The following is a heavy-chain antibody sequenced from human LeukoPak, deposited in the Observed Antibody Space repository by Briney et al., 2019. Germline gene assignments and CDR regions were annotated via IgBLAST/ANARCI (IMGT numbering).Heavy chain of an antibody. J-gene: IGHJ4*02. Sequence: MSSGTLSLTCAVSGGSISSSNWWSWVRQPPGQGLEWIGEIIHSGSTNYNPSLKSRVTMSVDTSKNLLSLKLSLVTAADTAVYYCARGAETYSSNWYYDDWGQGTLVTVSS. V-gene: IGHV4-4*02. CDR3: ARGAETYSSNWYYDD. CDR1: GGSISSSNW. D-gene: IGHD6-13*01. CDR2: IIHSGST.